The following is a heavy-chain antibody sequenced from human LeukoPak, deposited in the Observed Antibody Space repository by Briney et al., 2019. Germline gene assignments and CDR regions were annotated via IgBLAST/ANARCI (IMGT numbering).Heavy chain of an antibody. CDR1: GYSFTSYW. CDR2: IYPGDSDT. J-gene: IGHJ3*02. CDR3: ARRPETFYRAFDI. D-gene: IGHD3-16*01. Sequence: GESLKTSCKGSGYSFTSYWIGWVRQMPGKGLEWMGIIYPGDSDTRYSPSFQGQVTISADKSISTAYLQWSSLKASDTAMYYCARRPETFYRAFDIWGQGTMVTVSS. V-gene: IGHV5-51*01.